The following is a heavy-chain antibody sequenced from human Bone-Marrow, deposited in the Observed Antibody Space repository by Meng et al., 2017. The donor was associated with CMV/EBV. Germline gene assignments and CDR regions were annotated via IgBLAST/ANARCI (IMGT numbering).Heavy chain of an antibody. Sequence: GGSLRLSCAASGFTFSDYYMSWIRQAPGKGLEWVSYISSSGSTIYYADSVKGRFTISRDNSKNTLYLQMNSLRAEDTAVYYCARDPSVLDQWVDYWGQGTLVTVSS. V-gene: IGHV3-11*04. CDR2: ISSSGSTI. J-gene: IGHJ4*02. CDR1: GFTFSDYY. D-gene: IGHD1-26*01. CDR3: ARDPSVLDQWVDY.